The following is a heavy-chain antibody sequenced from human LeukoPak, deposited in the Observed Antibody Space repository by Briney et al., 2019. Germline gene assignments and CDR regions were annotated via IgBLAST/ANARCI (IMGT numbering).Heavy chain of an antibody. CDR1: GFTFSSYS. CDR2: ISSSSSYI. Sequence: PGGSLRLSCAASGFTFSSYSMNWVRQAPGKGLEWVSSISSSSSYIYYADSVKGRFTISRDNAKNSLYPQMNSLRAEDTAVYYCARDSIAVAGTSSADMDVWGKGTTVTVSS. D-gene: IGHD6-19*01. V-gene: IGHV3-21*01. J-gene: IGHJ6*03. CDR3: ARDSIAVAGTSSADMDV.